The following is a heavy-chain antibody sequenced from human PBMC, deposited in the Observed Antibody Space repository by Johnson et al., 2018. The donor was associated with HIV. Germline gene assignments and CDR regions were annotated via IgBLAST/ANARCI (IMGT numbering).Heavy chain of an antibody. CDR3: ARGPVFDI. V-gene: IGHV3-30*02. Sequence: QVQLVESGGGVVQPGGSLRLSCAASGFTLNNYGMHWVRQAPGRGLEWVTSIPYDANNKYYAESVKGRFTISRDNSKTTLYLQMNSLRAEDTAVYYCARGPVFDIWGQGTMVTVSS. J-gene: IGHJ3*02. CDR2: IPYDANNK. CDR1: GFTLNNYG.